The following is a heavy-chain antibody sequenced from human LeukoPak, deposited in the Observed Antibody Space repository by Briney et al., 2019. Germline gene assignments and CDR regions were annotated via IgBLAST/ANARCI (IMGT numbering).Heavy chain of an antibody. D-gene: IGHD3-10*01. CDR3: ARYDYGSGRGPFDY. Sequence: GGSLRLSCAASGFTFSSYWMSWVRQAPGKGLEWVANIKQDGSEKYYVDSVKGRFTISRDNAKNSLYLQMNSLRAEDTAVYYCARYDYGSGRGPFDYWGQGTLVTVSS. V-gene: IGHV3-7*01. CDR1: GFTFSSYW. J-gene: IGHJ4*02. CDR2: IKQDGSEK.